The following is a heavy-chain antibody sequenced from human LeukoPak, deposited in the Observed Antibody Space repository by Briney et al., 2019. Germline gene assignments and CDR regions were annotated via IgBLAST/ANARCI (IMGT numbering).Heavy chain of an antibody. D-gene: IGHD3-22*01. CDR3: AKVGHHLYDSTGYYLPFDY. Sequence: GGSLRLSCAASGFTFSSYAMNWVRQAPGKGLHWVSVISDSGDTTYYADSVKGRFTISRDNSNNTLYLQMNSLRAEDTAVYYCAKVGHHLYDSTGYYLPFDYWGQGTLVTVSS. V-gene: IGHV3-23*01. CDR1: GFTFSSYA. J-gene: IGHJ4*02. CDR2: ISDSGDTT.